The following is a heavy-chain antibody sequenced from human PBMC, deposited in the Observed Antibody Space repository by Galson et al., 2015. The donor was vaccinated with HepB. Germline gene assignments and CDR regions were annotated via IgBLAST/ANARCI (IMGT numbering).Heavy chain of an antibody. Sequence: CAISGDSVSSNSAAWNWIRQSPSRGLEWLGRTYYRSKWYNEYAVSVKSRITFNPDKSKNQSSLQLNSVTPEDTAMYYCARGVDYFDYWGPGTLVTVSS. D-gene: IGHD2-21*01. J-gene: IGHJ4*02. CDR1: GDSVSSNSAA. V-gene: IGHV6-1*01. CDR3: ARGVDYFDY. CDR2: TYYRSKWYN.